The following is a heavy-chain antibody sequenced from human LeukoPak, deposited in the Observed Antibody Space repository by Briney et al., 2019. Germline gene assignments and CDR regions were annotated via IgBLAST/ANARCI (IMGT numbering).Heavy chain of an antibody. Sequence: SETLSLTCTVSGGSISSYYWSWIRQPAGEGLGWIGHIYTSGSTNYNPSLKSRVTMSVDTSKNQFSLKLSSVTAADTAVYYCARGVDTAMVSGGYNWFDPWGQGTLVTVSS. V-gene: IGHV4-4*07. D-gene: IGHD5-18*01. J-gene: IGHJ5*02. CDR1: GGSISSYY. CDR3: ARGVDTAMVSGGYNWFDP. CDR2: IYTSGST.